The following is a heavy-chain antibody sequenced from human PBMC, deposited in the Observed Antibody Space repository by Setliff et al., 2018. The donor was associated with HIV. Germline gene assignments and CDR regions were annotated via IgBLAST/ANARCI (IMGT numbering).Heavy chain of an antibody. Sequence: SETLSLTCAVSGYSISRDFYWGWIRQPPGKGLEWIGSTHHSGSTYYNPSLNSRVTISVDTSKNQFSLKLSSVTAADTAVYYCARDDSSGWHFYYYYGMDVWGQGTTVTVSS. CDR3: ARDDSSGWHFYYYYGMDV. CDR1: GYSISRDFY. J-gene: IGHJ6*02. V-gene: IGHV4-38-2*02. D-gene: IGHD6-19*01. CDR2: THHSGST.